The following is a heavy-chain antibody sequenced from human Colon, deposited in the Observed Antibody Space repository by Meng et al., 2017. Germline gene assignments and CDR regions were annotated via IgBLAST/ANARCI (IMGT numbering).Heavy chain of an antibody. CDR3: ARARSGSYYGDV. CDR1: GFTFSSYW. D-gene: IGHD1-26*01. V-gene: IGHV3-74*01. CDR2: INSDGSSK. J-gene: IGHJ6*03. Sequence: GGSLRLSCAASGFTFSSYWMHWVRQAPGKGLVWVSRINSDGSSKTYADSVKGRFTISRDNAKNTLYLQMNSLRAEDTAVYYCARARSGSYYGDVWGQGTTVTVSS.